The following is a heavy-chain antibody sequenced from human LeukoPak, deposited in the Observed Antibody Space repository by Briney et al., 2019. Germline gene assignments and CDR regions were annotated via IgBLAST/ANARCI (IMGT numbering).Heavy chain of an antibody. CDR2: ISAYNGNT. V-gene: IGHV1-18*04. CDR3: ARDEGYDILTGYYNVFWFDP. Sequence: ASVKVSCKASGYTFTSYGISWVRQAPGQGLEWMGWISAYNGNTNYAQKLQGRVTLTTDTSTSTAYMELRSLRSDDTAVYYCARDEGYDILTGYYNVFWFDPWSQGTLVTVSS. CDR1: GYTFTSYG. D-gene: IGHD3-9*01. J-gene: IGHJ5*02.